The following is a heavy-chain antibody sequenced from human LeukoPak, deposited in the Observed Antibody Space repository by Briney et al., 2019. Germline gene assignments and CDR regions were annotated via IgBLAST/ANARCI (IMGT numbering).Heavy chain of an antibody. CDR3: ARDDIIVVVPAAVYYYYGMDV. CDR2: ISAYNGNT. V-gene: IGHV1-18*01. Sequence: ASVKVSCKASGYTFTSYDINWVRQATGQGLEWMGWISAYNGNTNYAQKLQGRVTMTTDTSTSTAYMELRSLRSDDTAVYYCARDDIIVVVPAAVYYYYGMDVWGQGTTVTVSS. D-gene: IGHD2-2*01. J-gene: IGHJ6*02. CDR1: GYTFTSYD.